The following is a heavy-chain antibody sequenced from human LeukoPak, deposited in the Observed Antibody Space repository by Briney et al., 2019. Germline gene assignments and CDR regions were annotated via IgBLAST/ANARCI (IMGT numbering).Heavy chain of an antibody. CDR1: GFPFSSYG. V-gene: IGHV3-33*01. D-gene: IGHD6-13*01. CDR3: ARYTRQSSSWYKGWFDP. J-gene: IGHJ5*02. CDR2: IWYDGSNK. Sequence: GGSLRLSCAASGFPFSSYGMHWVRQAPGKGLEWVAVIWYDGSNKYYADSVKGRFTISRDNSKNTLYLQMNSLRAEDTAVYYCARYTRQSSSWYKGWFDPWGQGTLVTVSS.